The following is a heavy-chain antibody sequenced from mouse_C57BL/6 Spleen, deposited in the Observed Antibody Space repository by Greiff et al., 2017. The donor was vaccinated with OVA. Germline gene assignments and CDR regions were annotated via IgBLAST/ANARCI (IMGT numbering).Heavy chain of an antibody. CDR2: IHPNSGST. J-gene: IGHJ2*01. D-gene: IGHD1-1*01. Sequence: QVHVKQPGAELVKPGASVKLSCKASGYTFTSYWMHWVKQRPGQGLEWIGMIHPNSGSTNYNEKFKSKATLTVDKSSSTAYMQLSSLTSEDSAVYYCAIPSYYYGSSYDFDYWGQGTTLTVSS. CDR3: AIPSYYYGSSYDFDY. V-gene: IGHV1-64*01. CDR1: GYTFTSYW.